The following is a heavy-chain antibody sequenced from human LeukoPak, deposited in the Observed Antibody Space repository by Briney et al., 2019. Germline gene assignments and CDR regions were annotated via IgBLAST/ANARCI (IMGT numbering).Heavy chain of an antibody. J-gene: IGHJ4*02. CDR3: ARESHSGAGDY. Sequence: TLSLTCTVSGGSISCGGYYWSWIRQHPGKGLEWIGYIYYSGSTYYNPSLKSRVTISVNTSKNQFSLKLSSVTAADTAVYYCARESHSGAGDYWGQGTLVTVSS. CDR1: GGSISCGGYY. V-gene: IGHV4-31*03. CDR2: IYYSGST.